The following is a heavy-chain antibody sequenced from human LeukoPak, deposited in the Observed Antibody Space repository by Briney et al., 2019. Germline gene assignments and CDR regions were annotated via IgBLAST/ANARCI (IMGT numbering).Heavy chain of an antibody. CDR3: ARASAGYSSSWYVG. CDR1: GYTFTGYY. J-gene: IGHJ4*02. D-gene: IGHD6-13*01. V-gene: IGHV1-2*02. Sequence: GASVKVSCKASGYTFTGYYMHWVRQAPGQGLEWMGWINPNSGGTNYAQKFQGRVTMTRDTSISTAYMELSRLRSDDTAVYYCARASAGYSSSWYVGWGPGNLVTVSS. CDR2: INPNSGGT.